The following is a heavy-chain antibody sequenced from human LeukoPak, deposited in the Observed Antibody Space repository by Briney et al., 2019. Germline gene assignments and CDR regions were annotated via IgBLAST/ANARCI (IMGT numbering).Heavy chain of an antibody. J-gene: IGHJ4*02. V-gene: IGHV3-21*01. D-gene: IGHD6-19*01. CDR1: GFTFSSYS. Sequence: GGSLRLSCAASGFTFSSYSMNWVRQAPGKGLEWVSSISSSSSYIYYADSVKGRFTISRDNAKNSLYLQMNSLRAEDTAVYYCARDIAVAAPQYYFDYWGQGTLVTVSS. CDR3: ARDIAVAAPQYYFDY. CDR2: ISSSSSYI.